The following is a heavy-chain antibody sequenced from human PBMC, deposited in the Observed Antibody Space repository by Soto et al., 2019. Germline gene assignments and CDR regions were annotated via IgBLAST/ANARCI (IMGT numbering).Heavy chain of an antibody. CDR1: GGSISSYY. CDR3: ARHSNRNYGLYYFDY. D-gene: IGHD4-4*01. CDR2: IYYSGST. V-gene: IGHV4-59*08. J-gene: IGHJ4*02. Sequence: SETLSLTCTVSGGSISSYYWSRIRQPPGKGLEWIGYIYYSGSTKYKPSLKSRVSISVDTSKNQFSLKVSSATAADTAVYYCARHSNRNYGLYYFDYWGLGALVTVSS.